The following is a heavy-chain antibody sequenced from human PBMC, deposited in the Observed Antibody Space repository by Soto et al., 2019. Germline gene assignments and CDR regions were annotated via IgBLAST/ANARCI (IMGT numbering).Heavy chain of an antibody. CDR1: GFTFSSYA. CDR3: ARDLPRGVRGVMDY. Sequence: QVQLVESGGGVVQPGRSLRLSCAASGFTFSSYAIHWVRQAPGKGLEWVAVISYDGSNKYYADSVKGRFTISRDNSKNTLYLQMNSLRAEDTAVYYCARDLPRGVRGVMDYWGQGTLVTVSS. D-gene: IGHD3-10*01. J-gene: IGHJ4*02. CDR2: ISYDGSNK. V-gene: IGHV3-30-3*01.